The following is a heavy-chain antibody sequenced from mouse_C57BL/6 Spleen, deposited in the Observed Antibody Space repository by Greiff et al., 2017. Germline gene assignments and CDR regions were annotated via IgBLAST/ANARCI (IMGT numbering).Heavy chain of an antibody. J-gene: IGHJ2*01. Sequence: QVQLQQPGAELVRPGASVALSCKASGYTFTDYEMHWVKQTPVHGLEWIGAIDPETGGTAYNQKFKGKAILTADKSSSTAYMELRSLTSEDSAVYYCTKLTEFYFDYWGQGTTLTVSS. CDR2: IDPETGGT. D-gene: IGHD4-1*01. V-gene: IGHV1-15*01. CDR3: TKLTEFYFDY. CDR1: GYTFTDYE.